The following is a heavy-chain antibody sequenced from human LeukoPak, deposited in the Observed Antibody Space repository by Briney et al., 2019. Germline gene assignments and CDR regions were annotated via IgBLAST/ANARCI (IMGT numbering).Heavy chain of an antibody. CDR3: ARPSIAAAGISFDY. Sequence: GASVKVSCKASGYTFTSYAMHWVRQAPGQRLEWMGWINAGNGNTKYSQKFQGRVTITRDTSASTAYMKLSSLRSEDTAVYYCARPSIAAAGISFDYWGQGTLVTVSS. D-gene: IGHD6-13*01. V-gene: IGHV1-3*01. CDR1: GYTFTSYA. J-gene: IGHJ4*02. CDR2: INAGNGNT.